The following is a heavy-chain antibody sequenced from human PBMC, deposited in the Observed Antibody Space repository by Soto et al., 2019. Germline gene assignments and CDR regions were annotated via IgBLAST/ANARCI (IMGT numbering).Heavy chain of an antibody. CDR2: INPNSGGT. D-gene: IGHD3-22*01. J-gene: IGHJ3*02. CDR3: ARDYYYYDSSGYNDAFDI. Sequence: RASVKVSCKASGYTFTGYYMHWVRQAPGQGLEWMGWINPNSGGTNYAQKFQGRVTMTRDTSISTAYMELSRLRSDDTAVYYCARDYYYYDSSGYNDAFDIWGQGTMVTVS. V-gene: IGHV1-2*02. CDR1: GYTFTGYY.